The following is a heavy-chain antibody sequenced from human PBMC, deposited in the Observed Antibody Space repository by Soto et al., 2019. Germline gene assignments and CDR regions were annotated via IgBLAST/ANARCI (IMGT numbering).Heavy chain of an antibody. J-gene: IGHJ4*01. D-gene: IGHD1-26*01. Sequence: PSETLSLTCTVSGASITYGGYSWSWIRQTPGKGLEWIGYINHLETTFYNPSFESRLTLSIDRAKNQFSLNLNSMSAADRAVYFCARGGGSDSFDYWGHGXLVTV. CDR1: GASITYGGYS. CDR2: INHLETT. CDR3: ARGGGSDSFDY. V-gene: IGHV4-30-2*01.